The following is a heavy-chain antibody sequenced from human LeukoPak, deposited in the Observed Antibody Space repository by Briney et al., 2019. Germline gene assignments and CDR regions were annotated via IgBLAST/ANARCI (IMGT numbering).Heavy chain of an antibody. Sequence: SETLSLTCTVSGGSISSGDYYWSWIRQPPGKGLEWIGYIYYSGSTYYNPPLKSRVTISVDTSKNQFSLKLSSVTAADTAVYYCASERTYYYDSSGYRWGQGTLVTVSS. J-gene: IGHJ4*02. CDR3: ASERTYYYDSSGYR. CDR2: IYYSGST. D-gene: IGHD3-22*01. CDR1: GGSISSGDYY. V-gene: IGHV4-30-4*08.